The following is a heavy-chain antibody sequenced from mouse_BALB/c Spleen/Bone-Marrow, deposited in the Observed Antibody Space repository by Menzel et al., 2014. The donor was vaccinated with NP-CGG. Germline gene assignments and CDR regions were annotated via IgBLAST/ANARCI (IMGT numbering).Heavy chain of an antibody. CDR2: IKPDSRTI. J-gene: IGHJ4*01. Sequence: EVQVVESGGGLVQPGGSLKLSCAASRFDFSRYWTTWVRQAPGKGLEWIGEIKPDSRTINYSPSLKEKFIISRDNAKSTLYLQMSKVRSEDTALYYCARLGYYGAMAYWGQGTSVTVSS. CDR3: ARLGYYGAMAY. CDR1: RFDFSRYW. V-gene: IGHV4-1*02. D-gene: IGHD1-1*01.